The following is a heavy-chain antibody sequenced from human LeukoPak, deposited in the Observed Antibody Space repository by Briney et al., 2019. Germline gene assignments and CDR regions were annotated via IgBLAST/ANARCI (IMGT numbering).Heavy chain of an antibody. CDR3: TRAPWDIILIPAHVDY. CDR1: GLTFSSYG. V-gene: IGHV3-30*03. Sequence: GGSLRLSCAASGLTFSSYGMHWVRQAPGKGLEWVAVISYDGINKYYGDSVKGRFTISRDNSKNTLYLQVNSLRAEDTAVYYCTRAPWDIILIPAHVDYWGQGTLVTVSS. CDR2: ISYDGINK. D-gene: IGHD2-2*01. J-gene: IGHJ4*02.